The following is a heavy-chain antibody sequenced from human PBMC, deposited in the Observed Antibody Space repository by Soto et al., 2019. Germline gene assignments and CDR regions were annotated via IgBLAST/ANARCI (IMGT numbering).Heavy chain of an antibody. CDR2: SNHSGST. Sequence: QVQLQQWGAGLLKPSETLSLTCAVYGGSFSGYYWSWIRQPPGKGLEWIGKSNHSGSTNYNPSLESRVTISVDTSNNQFSQELSSVTAAETGVYYCARGGDIEVVVAATHNFDYWGQGTLVTVCS. J-gene: IGHJ4*02. CDR3: ARGGDIEVVVAATHNFDY. D-gene: IGHD2-15*01. CDR1: GGSFSGYY. V-gene: IGHV4-34*01.